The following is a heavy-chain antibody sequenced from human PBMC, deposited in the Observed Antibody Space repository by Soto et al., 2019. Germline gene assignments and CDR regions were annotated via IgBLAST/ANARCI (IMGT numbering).Heavy chain of an antibody. CDR3: AKDSGMAPYAYYYMDV. Sequence: EVQLVESGGGLVQPGRSLRLSCAASGFTFDDYAMHWVRQPPGKGLEWVSSITWNSGRIAYADSVQGRFTISRDNVRNSLYLQMNSLRLEDTAFYYCAKDSGMAPYAYYYMDVWGKGTTVTVSS. V-gene: IGHV3-9*01. J-gene: IGHJ6*03. CDR2: ITWNSGRI. D-gene: IGHD4-17*01. CDR1: GFTFDDYA.